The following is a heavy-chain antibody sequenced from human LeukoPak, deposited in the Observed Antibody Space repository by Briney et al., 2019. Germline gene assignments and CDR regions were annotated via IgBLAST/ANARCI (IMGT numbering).Heavy chain of an antibody. D-gene: IGHD3-22*01. CDR2: INPNSGGT. Sequence: ASVKVSCKTSGYTFTGYYMYWVRQAPGQGLEWMGWINPNSGGTKYAQKFQGRVTITRDTSISTAYMELSRLRSDDTAVYYCARFTSGYYGYFDYWGQGTLVTVSS. J-gene: IGHJ4*02. CDR3: ARFTSGYYGYFDY. CDR1: GYTFTGYY. V-gene: IGHV1-2*02.